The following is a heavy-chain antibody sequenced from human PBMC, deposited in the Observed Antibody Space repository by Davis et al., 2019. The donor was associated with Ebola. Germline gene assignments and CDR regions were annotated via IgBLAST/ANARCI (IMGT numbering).Heavy chain of an antibody. CDR1: GGSISSSSYY. D-gene: IGHD6-13*01. J-gene: IGHJ5*02. V-gene: IGHV4-39*01. CDR3: ASRQAAPDRGPWFDP. Sequence: MPSETLSPPCPVPGGSISSSSYYWGWIRQPPGKGLAWLGSIYYSGSTYYNPSLKSRVTISVDTSKNQFSLKPSSVTAADTAVYYGASRQAAPDRGPWFDPWGQGTLVTVSS. CDR2: IYYSGST.